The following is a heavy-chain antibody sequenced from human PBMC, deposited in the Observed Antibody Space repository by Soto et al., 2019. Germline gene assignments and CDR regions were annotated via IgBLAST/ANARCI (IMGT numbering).Heavy chain of an antibody. CDR3: ARVRRDGDYGGGVYYYYYYMDV. D-gene: IGHD4-17*01. Sequence: SETLSLTCTVSGGSISSGGYYWSWIRQHPGKGLEWIGYIYYSGSTYYNPSLKSRVTISVDTSKNQFSLKLRSVTAAGTAVYYCARVRRDGDYGGGVYYYYYYMDVWGKGTTVTVSS. CDR1: GGSISSGGYY. CDR2: IYYSGST. J-gene: IGHJ6*03. V-gene: IGHV4-31*03.